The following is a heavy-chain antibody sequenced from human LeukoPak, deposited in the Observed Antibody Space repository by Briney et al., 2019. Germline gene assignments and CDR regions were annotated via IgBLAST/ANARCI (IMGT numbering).Heavy chain of an antibody. J-gene: IGHJ6*04. Sequence: QTLSLTCAISGDSVSSNSAAWNWIRQSPSRGLEWLGRTYYRSKWYNDYAVSVKSRITINPDTSKNQFSLQLNSVTPEDTAVYYCARDRAAAGYYYYYGMDVWGKGTTVTASS. CDR3: ARDRAAAGYYYYYGMDV. CDR1: GDSVSSNSAA. V-gene: IGHV6-1*01. CDR2: TYYRSKWYN. D-gene: IGHD6-13*01.